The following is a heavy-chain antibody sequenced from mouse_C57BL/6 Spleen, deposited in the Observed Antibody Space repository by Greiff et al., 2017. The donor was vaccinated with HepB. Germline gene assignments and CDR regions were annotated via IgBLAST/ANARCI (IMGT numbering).Heavy chain of an antibody. CDR2: IWRGGST. Sequence: VKLVESGPGLVQPSQSLSITCTVSGFSLTSYGVHWVRQSPGKGLEWLGVIWRGGSTDYNAAFMSRLSITKDNSKSQVFFKMNSLQADDTAIYYCAKKGNGYYAMDYWGQGTSVTVSS. J-gene: IGHJ4*01. CDR1: GFSLTSYG. V-gene: IGHV2-5*01. CDR3: AKKGNGYYAMDY.